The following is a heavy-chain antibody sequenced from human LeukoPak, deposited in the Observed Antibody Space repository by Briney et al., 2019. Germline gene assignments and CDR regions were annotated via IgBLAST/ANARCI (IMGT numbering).Heavy chain of an antibody. CDR1: GGTFSSYT. CDR2: IIPILGIA. D-gene: IGHD1-26*01. Sequence: SVEVSCKASGGTFSSYTSSWVRQAPGQGLEWMGRIIPILGIANYAQKFQGRVTITADKSTSTAYMELSSLRSEDTAVYYCASGERKGARVYWGQGTLVTVSS. J-gene: IGHJ4*02. V-gene: IGHV1-69*02. CDR3: ASGERKGARVY.